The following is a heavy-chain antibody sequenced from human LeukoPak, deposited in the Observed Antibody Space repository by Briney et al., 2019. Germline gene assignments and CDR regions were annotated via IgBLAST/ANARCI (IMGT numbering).Heavy chain of an antibody. CDR3: ARDRRGYSGYDMN. CDR1: GYTFNGYY. Sequence: GASVKVSCKASGYTFNGYYMHWVRQAPGHGLEWMGRINPNSGGADSAQKSQGRVTLTIDTPINTAYMELSSLRSDDTAVYYCARDRRGYSGYDMNWGQGTLVTVSS. J-gene: IGHJ4*02. V-gene: IGHV1-2*06. D-gene: IGHD5-12*01. CDR2: INPNSGGA.